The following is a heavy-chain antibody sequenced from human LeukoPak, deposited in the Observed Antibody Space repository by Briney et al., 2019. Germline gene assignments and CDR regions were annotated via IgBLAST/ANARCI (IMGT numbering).Heavy chain of an antibody. CDR2: IIPIFGTA. V-gene: IGHV1-69*06. D-gene: IGHD6-13*01. CDR1: GGTFSSYA. CDR3: ARESGYSSSWPDY. J-gene: IGHJ4*02. Sequence: ASVKVSCKASGGTFSSYAISWVRQAPGQGLEWMGGIIPIFGTANYAQKFQGRVTITADKSTSTAYMELSSLRSNDTAVYYCARESGYSSSWPDYWGQGTLVTVSS.